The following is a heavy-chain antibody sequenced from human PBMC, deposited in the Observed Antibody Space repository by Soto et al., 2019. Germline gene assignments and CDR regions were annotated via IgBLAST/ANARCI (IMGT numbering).Heavy chain of an antibody. Sequence: KASETLSLTCTVSGDSISSGVYYWSWIRQHPEKGLEWIGYIFYSGSTYYNPSLESRVTISIDTSKNQFSLKLSTVTAADTAVYYCARNLYTPTEGFYGMDVWGQGTTVTVSS. CDR1: GDSISSGVYY. CDR3: ARNLYTPTEGFYGMDV. D-gene: IGHD2-2*02. CDR2: IFYSGST. J-gene: IGHJ6*02. V-gene: IGHV4-31*03.